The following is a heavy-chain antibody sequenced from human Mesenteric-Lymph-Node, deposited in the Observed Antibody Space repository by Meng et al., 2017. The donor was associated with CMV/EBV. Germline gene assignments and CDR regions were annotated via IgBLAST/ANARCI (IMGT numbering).Heavy chain of an antibody. V-gene: IGHV3-11*01. Sequence: GESLKISCAASGITFSDYYMSWIRQAPGKGLEWVSYISSSGSTKYYADSVEGRFTISRDNAKNSLYLQMDSLRAEDTAVYYCATQRGSGTYSVGDKDYYSYFGMDVWGQGTTVTVSS. CDR1: GITFSDYY. CDR2: ISSSGSTK. CDR3: ATQRGSGTYSVGDKDYYSYFGMDV. D-gene: IGHD3-10*01. J-gene: IGHJ6*02.